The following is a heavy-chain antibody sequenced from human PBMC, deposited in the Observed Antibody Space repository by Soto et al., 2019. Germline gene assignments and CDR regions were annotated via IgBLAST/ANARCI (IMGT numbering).Heavy chain of an antibody. D-gene: IGHD6-13*01. CDR1: GFNFNNYG. CDR3: ARRQISPPTRGAASARGGMDV. J-gene: IGHJ6*02. V-gene: IGHV3-33*01. CDR2: IWNDGNGY. Sequence: QVQLVESGGGVVQPGRSLRLSCAASGFNFNNYGMHWVRQAPGKGLEWVAVIWNDGNGYYYANSVKGRFTISRDNSKNTLCLKMSSLRADDTAVYYCARRQISPPTRGAASARGGMDVWGQGTTVTVSS.